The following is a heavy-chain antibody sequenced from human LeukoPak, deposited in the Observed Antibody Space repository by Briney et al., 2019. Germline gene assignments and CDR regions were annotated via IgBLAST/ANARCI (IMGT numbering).Heavy chain of an antibody. Sequence: SETLSLTCTVSGGSISSYYWSWIRQPPGKGLEWIGYIYYSGSTNYNPSLKSRVTISVDTSKNQFFLKLSSVTAADTAVYYCARDGTAMAFDYWGQGTLVTVSS. CDR2: IYYSGST. J-gene: IGHJ4*02. V-gene: IGHV4-59*01. CDR3: ARDGTAMAFDY. CDR1: GGSISSYY. D-gene: IGHD5-18*01.